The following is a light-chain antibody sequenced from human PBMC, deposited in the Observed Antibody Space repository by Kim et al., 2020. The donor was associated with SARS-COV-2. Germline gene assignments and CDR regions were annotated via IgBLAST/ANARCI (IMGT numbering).Light chain of an antibody. Sequence: EIVLTQSPATLSLSPGERATLSCRASQSVSRYLAWYQQKPGQAPRLLIYDASNRATGIPARFSGSGSGTDFTLTISSLEPEDIAVYYCQQRSNWPLTFGGGTKLEI. J-gene: IGKJ4*01. CDR3: QQRSNWPLT. CDR1: QSVSRY. V-gene: IGKV3-11*01. CDR2: DAS.